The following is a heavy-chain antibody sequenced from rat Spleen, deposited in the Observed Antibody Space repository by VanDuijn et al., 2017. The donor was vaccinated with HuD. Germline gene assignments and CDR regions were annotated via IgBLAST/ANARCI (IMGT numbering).Heavy chain of an antibody. D-gene: IGHD1-1*01. J-gene: IGHJ3*01. CDR1: DYSITSNY. CDR3: ARSEGVHYYLPFAD. V-gene: IGHV3-3*01. CDR2: INSAGST. Sequence: EVQLQESGPGLVKPSQSLSLTCSVTDYSITSNYWGWIRKFPGNKLEWMGYINSAGSTNYNPPLKSQISITRDTSKNQFFLQLTSVTTEDTATYYCARSEGVHYYLPFADWGQGTLVTVSS.